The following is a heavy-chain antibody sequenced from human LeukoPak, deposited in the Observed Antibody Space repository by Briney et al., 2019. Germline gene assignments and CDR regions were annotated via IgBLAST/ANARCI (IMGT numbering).Heavy chain of an antibody. CDR2: INHSVST. V-gene: IGHV4-34*01. D-gene: IGHD6-19*01. CDR3: ARKSGWSPKYYFDY. Sequence: SETLSLTCAVYGGSFSGYYWSWIRQPPGKGVEWSGEINHSVSTNYNPSLKSRVTISVDTSKNQFSLKLSSVTAADTAVYYCARKSGWSPKYYFDYWGQGTLVTVSS. CDR1: GGSFSGYY. J-gene: IGHJ4*02.